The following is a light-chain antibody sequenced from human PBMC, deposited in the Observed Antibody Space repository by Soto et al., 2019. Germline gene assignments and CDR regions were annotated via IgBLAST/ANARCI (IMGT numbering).Light chain of an antibody. CDR1: QGIRSY. V-gene: IGKV1-9*01. CDR3: QQLDSFSRT. Sequence: DIQLTQSPSFLSASVGDRVTITCRASQGIRSYLAWYQQKPGKDPKLLIYAASTLQGGVPSRFSGSGSGTEFTLTISSLQPEDFATYYCQQLDSFSRTFGQGTKVEIK. CDR2: AAS. J-gene: IGKJ1*01.